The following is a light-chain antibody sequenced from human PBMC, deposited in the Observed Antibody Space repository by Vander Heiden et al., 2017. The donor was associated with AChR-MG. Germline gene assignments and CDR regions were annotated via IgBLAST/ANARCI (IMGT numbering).Light chain of an antibody. CDR2: GDN. V-gene: IGLV3-25*03. CDR1: ALPPKY. CDR3: QSADRTSTYRV. Sequence: SYELPQPPSVSVSPGQPARITCSGDALPPKYAYWYQQKPGQAPVLVIHGDNQRPSGIPERFSGSTSGTLVTLTISGVQAEDEADYYCQSADRTSTYRVFGGGTKLTVL. J-gene: IGLJ2*01.